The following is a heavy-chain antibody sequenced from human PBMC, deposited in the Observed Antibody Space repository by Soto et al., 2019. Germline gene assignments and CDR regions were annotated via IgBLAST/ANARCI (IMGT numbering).Heavy chain of an antibody. J-gene: IGHJ4*02. CDR3: ARAPTFGGLDY. V-gene: IGHV4-31*03. CDR2: VYHSGST. D-gene: IGHD3-16*01. Sequence: SETLSLTCTVSGGSISSGDYYWSWIRQLPGKGLEWIGYVYHSGSTYYNPSLKSRVTISGDTSKNQFSLKLSSVTAADTAVYYCARAPTFGGLDYWGQGTLVTVSS. CDR1: GGSISSGDYY.